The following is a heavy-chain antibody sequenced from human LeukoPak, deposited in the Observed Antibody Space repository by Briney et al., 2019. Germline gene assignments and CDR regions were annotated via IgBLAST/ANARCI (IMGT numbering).Heavy chain of an antibody. D-gene: IGHD5-24*01. Sequence: ASVKVSCKASGYIFTGHYMNWVRQVPGQGLEWMGRINPKTGGTNYAQNFQGRVTMTRNTSISTTYMELSRLRPDDTAVYYCARVGDGLNDAFDIWGQGTMVTVSS. CDR3: ARVGDGLNDAFDI. J-gene: IGHJ3*02. CDR1: GYIFTGHY. V-gene: IGHV1-2*06. CDR2: INPKTGGT.